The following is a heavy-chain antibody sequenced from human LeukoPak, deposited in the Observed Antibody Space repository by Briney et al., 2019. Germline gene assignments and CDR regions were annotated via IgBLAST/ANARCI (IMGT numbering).Heavy chain of an antibody. CDR3: ARDPGPGTVYYYYMDV. CDR2: IYYSGST. J-gene: IGHJ6*03. D-gene: IGHD6-13*01. CDR1: GGSISSSSYY. Sequence: PSETLSLTCTVSGGSISSSSYYWGWIRQPPGKGLEWIGSIYYSGSTYYNPSLKSRVTISVDTSKNQFSLKLSSVTAADTAVYYCARDPGPGTVYYYYMDVWGKGTTVTVSS. V-gene: IGHV4-39*07.